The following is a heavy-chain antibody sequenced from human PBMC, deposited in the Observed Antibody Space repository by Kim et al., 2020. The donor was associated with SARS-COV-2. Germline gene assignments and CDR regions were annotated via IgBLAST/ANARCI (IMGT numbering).Heavy chain of an antibody. CDR1: GFTFSSYG. CDR3: ARDARMAGGGSYSSQFFF. CDR2: VNNYNGNT. D-gene: IGHD3-10*01. V-gene: IGHV1-18*04. Sequence: ASVKVSCKASGFTFSSYGISWVRQAPGQGLEWMGWVNNYNGNTNYAQKLKGRVTMTTDTSTSTAYMELRSLRSDDTAVYYCARDARMAGGGSYSSQFFFWGQGTLVTVSS. J-gene: IGHJ4*02.